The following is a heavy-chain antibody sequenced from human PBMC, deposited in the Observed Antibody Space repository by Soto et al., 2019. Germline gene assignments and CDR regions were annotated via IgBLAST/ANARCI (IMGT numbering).Heavy chain of an antibody. J-gene: IGHJ4*02. D-gene: IGHD3-10*01. CDR1: GASSITDNW. V-gene: IGHV4-4*02. Sequence: QVQLQESGPGLVKPSGTLSLTCALSGASSITDNWWGWVRQPPGQDVEWIGEIYHSGNTNFNPSVKSRVTISVDTSKNQFSLTVSSVTAADTAIYYCARASASSKLRGVVINWGQGTLVTVSS. CDR3: ARASASSKLRGVVIN. CDR2: IYHSGNT.